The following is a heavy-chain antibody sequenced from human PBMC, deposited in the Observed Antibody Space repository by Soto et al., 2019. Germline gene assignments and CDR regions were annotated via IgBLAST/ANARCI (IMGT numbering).Heavy chain of an antibody. CDR1: GYSFAGYW. CDR3: ARQIYDSDTGPNFQYYFDS. J-gene: IGHJ4*02. CDR2: IDPSDSQT. D-gene: IGHD3-22*01. V-gene: IGHV5-10-1*01. Sequence: GESLKICCKVSGYSFAGYWITWVRQKPGKGLEWMGRIDPSDSQTYYSPSFRGHVTISVTKSITTVFLQWSSLRASDTAMYYCARQIYDSDTGPNFQYYFDSWGQGTPVTVSS.